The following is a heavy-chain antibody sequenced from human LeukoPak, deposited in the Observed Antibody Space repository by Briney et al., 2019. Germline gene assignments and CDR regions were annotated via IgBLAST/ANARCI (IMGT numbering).Heavy chain of an antibody. J-gene: IGHJ6*02. CDR2: INWNGGST. D-gene: IGHD1-26*01. CDR3: AKHMRATNTYSFFGLDV. V-gene: IGHV3-9*01. CDR1: GSTFKDYG. Sequence: PGGSLRLSCAATGSTFKDYGMHWVRQPPGKGLEWVSSINWNGGSTDYADSVKGRFTISRDNAKNSLYLQLSSLRPEDTALYYCAKHMRATNTYSFFGLDVWGQGTTVTVSS.